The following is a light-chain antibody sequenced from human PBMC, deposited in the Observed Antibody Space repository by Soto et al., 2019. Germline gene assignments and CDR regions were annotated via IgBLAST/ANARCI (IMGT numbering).Light chain of an antibody. Sequence: DIQMTQSPSSLSASVGDRVTISCRASQTISTSLNWYQQKPGTAPRLLIYRASSVKSGVPPRFSGSGSGIDFTLTISSLRPEDIATVFCQQIYNSAPCTFGEGAKVEVK. CDR2: RAS. CDR3: QQIYNSAPCT. V-gene: IGKV1-39*01. J-gene: IGKJ1*01. CDR1: QTISTS.